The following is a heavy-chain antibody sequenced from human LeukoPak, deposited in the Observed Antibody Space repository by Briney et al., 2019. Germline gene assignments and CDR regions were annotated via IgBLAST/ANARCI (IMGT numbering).Heavy chain of an antibody. J-gene: IGHJ4*02. CDR2: IRYDGSNK. Sequence: GGSLRLSCAASGFTFSSYGMHWVRQAPGKGLEWVAFIRYDGSNKYYADSVKGRFTISRDNSKNTLYLQMNSLRAEDTAVYYCANIVVVPAAPPGDYWGQGTLVTVSS. V-gene: IGHV3-30*02. CDR3: ANIVVVPAAPPGDY. CDR1: GFTFSSYG. D-gene: IGHD2-2*01.